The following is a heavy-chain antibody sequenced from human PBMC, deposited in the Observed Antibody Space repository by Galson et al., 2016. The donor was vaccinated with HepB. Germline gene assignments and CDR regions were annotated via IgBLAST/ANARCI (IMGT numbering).Heavy chain of an antibody. CDR3: TFATRYDAFDI. D-gene: IGHD6-6*01. CDR1: GFTLTSYG. CDR2: IRFDGSNK. Sequence: SLRLSCAASGFTLTSYGMHWVRQAPGKGLEWVAVIRFDGSNKYYADSVKGQFTISRDNSENTLYLQMDSLRAEDTAVYYCTFATRYDAFDIWGQGTMVTVSS. V-gene: IGHV3-33*01. J-gene: IGHJ3*02.